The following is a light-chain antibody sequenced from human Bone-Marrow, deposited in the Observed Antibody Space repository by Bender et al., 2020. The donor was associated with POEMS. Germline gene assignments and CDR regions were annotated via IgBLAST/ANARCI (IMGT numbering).Light chain of an antibody. J-gene: IGLJ2*01. CDR3: QAWDTYSVI. Sequence: SYEVTQPPLVSVSPGQTVSITCSGDDLGDKYVAWYQQKPGQSPVLVIYQDTKRPSGIPERFSGSNSGNTATLTISGTQAMDEADYYCQAWDTYSVIFGGGTKLTVL. V-gene: IGLV3-1*01. CDR2: QDT. CDR1: DLGDKY.